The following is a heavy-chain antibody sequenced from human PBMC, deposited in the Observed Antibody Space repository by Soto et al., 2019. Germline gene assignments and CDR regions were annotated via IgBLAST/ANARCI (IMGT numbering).Heavy chain of an antibody. J-gene: IGHJ4*02. CDR2: IHYTGPT. Sequence: VQLQESGPGLVKPSQTLSLTCTVSGGSISSGDYYWSWMRQPPGKGLEWIGYIHYTGPTYYNPSHKSRVTRSGDTSKNQFSLKRSSVTAPDTAVYYCPKDFRKGFFDYWGQGTLVTVS. CDR3: PKDFRKGFFDY. CDR1: GGSISSGDYY. V-gene: IGHV4-30-4*01.